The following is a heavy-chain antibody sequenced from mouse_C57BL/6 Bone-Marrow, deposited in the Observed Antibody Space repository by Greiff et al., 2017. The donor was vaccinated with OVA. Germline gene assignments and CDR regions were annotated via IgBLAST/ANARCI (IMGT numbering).Heavy chain of an antibody. D-gene: IGHD2-13*01. J-gene: IGHJ4*01. CDR3: ARGEGMDY. Sequence: VQLQQSGPELVKPGASVKISCKASGYTFTDYYMNWVKQSHGKSLEWIGDINPNNGGTSYNQKFKGKATLTVDKSSSTAYMELRSLTSEDSAVYYCARGEGMDYWGQGTSVTVSS. V-gene: IGHV1-26*01. CDR1: GYTFTDYY. CDR2: INPNNGGT.